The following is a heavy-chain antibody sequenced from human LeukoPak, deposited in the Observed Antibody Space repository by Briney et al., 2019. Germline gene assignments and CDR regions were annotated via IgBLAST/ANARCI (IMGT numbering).Heavy chain of an antibody. CDR3: ARDSGIAFDY. D-gene: IGHD2-15*01. V-gene: IGHV3-21*01. J-gene: IGHJ4*02. CDR2: ISSSSSYI. Sequence: GGSLRLSCAASGFTVSSNYMSWVRQAPGKGLEWVSSISSSSSYIYYADSVKGRFTISRDNAKNSLYLQMNSLRAEDTAVYYCARDSGIAFDYWGQGTLVTVSS. CDR1: GFTVSSNY.